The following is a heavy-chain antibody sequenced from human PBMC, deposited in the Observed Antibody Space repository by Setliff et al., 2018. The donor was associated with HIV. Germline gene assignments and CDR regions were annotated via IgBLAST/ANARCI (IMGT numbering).Heavy chain of an antibody. CDR2: ISSSGST. CDR3: ARDPHYFDTSGHYSWFYFDY. D-gene: IGHD3-22*01. V-gene: IGHV4-59*11. CDR1: GGSISSHY. J-gene: IGHJ4*02. Sequence: TVSGGSISSHYWNWIRQPPGKGLEWIGSISSSGSTTYHPSLRSRVTVSAATSKNQFSLKLTSATAADTAVYFCARDPHYFDTSGHYSWFYFDYWGQGTLVTVSS.